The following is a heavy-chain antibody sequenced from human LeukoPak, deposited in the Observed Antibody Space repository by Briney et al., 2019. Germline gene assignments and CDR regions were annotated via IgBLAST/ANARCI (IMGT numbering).Heavy chain of an antibody. CDR1: GFTFSGSA. CDR2: IDKKDKGYATAT. Sequence: GGSLRLSCAASGFTFSGSAIHWVRQSSGKGLEWVGQIDKKDKGYATATAYAASVKGRFTISRDNDRNSLYLQMNSLRAEDTSLYYCARDGSGWSRDYWGQGTLVTVSS. CDR3: ARDGSGWSRDY. V-gene: IGHV3-73*01. D-gene: IGHD6-19*01. J-gene: IGHJ4*02.